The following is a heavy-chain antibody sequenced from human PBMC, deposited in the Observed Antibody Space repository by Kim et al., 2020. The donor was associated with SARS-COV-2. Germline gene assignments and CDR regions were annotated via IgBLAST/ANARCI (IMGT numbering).Heavy chain of an antibody. Sequence: GGSLRLSCAASGFIFTSYSMNWVRQAPGKGLEWVSYISGSGTDIYYADSVKGRFTISRDNAWNSLYLQMNSLRGEDAAIYYCARDLKGYYSVDYWGQGTLVTVSS. CDR1: GFIFTSYS. V-gene: IGHV3-48*01. CDR2: ISGSGTDI. J-gene: IGHJ4*02. D-gene: IGHD3-22*01. CDR3: ARDLKGYYSVDY.